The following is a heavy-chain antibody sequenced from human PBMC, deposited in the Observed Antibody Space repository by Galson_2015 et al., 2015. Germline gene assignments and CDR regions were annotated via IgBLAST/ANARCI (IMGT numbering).Heavy chain of an antibody. Sequence: SLRLSCAASGFTFSSYGMHWVRQAPGKGLEWVAVISYDGRNKYYADSVKGRFTISVDNSKNMLYLQMNSLRAEDTAVYYCAKDVGGAVTSWGYYYYYGMDVWGQGTTVTVSS. V-gene: IGHV3-30*18. CDR2: ISYDGRNK. J-gene: IGHJ6*02. D-gene: IGHD4-11*01. CDR1: GFTFSSYG. CDR3: AKDVGGAVTSWGYYYYYGMDV.